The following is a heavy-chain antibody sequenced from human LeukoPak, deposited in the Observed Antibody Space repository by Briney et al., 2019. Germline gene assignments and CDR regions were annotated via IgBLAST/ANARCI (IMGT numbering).Heavy chain of an antibody. Sequence: ASVKASCKASGYTFTSYGISWVRQAPGQGLEWMGWISAYNGDTNYAQKFQGRVTMTTDTSTSTAYMELRSLRSDDTAVYFCARDPYGSGSYYNPSDPFDIWGQGTMVTVSS. CDR1: GYTFTSYG. V-gene: IGHV1-18*01. D-gene: IGHD3-10*01. J-gene: IGHJ3*02. CDR3: ARDPYGSGSYYNPSDPFDI. CDR2: ISAYNGDT.